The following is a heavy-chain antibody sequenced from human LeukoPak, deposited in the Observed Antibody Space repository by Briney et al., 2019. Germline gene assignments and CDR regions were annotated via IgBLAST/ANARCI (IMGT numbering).Heavy chain of an antibody. CDR1: TFTFSRYW. D-gene: IGHD3-3*01. V-gene: IGHV3-74*01. CDR2: INSDGTNT. CDR3: ARDRAAFGVVQVGY. Sequence: PGGSLRLSCAASTFTFSRYWMHWVRQAPGQGLVRVSRINSDGTNTYYADSVKGRFTISRDNTKNPLYLQMNSLRTEDTAVYYCARDRAAFGVVQVGYWGQGTLVTVSS. J-gene: IGHJ4*02.